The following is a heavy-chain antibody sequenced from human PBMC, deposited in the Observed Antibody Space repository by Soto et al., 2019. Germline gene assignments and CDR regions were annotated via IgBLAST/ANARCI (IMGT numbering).Heavy chain of an antibody. CDR3: AKEAPVAYFDF. V-gene: IGHV3-23*01. J-gene: IGHJ4*02. Sequence: EVQLLESGGGLIQPGGSLRLSCAASGVTFSSYAMSWVRQAPGKGLDWVSTISGDATKTYYADSVKGRFTISRDNSKNTLYLQMDSLRFEDTAVYFCAKEAPVAYFDFWGQGTLVAVSS. CDR2: ISGDATKT. CDR1: GVTFSSYA. D-gene: IGHD2-15*01.